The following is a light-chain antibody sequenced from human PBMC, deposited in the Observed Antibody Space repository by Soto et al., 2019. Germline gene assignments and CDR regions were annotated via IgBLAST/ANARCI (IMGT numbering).Light chain of an antibody. CDR1: SSDVGGFNY. J-gene: IGLJ1*01. V-gene: IGLV2-11*01. Sequence: QSALTQPRSVSGSPGQSVTISCTETSSDVGGFNYVSWYKQHPGKAPKLLIYDVTQRPPGVPDRFSGSKSGNTASLTISGLQAEDEAAYYCCSYAGTFYVFGGGTKLTVL. CDR3: CSYAGTFYV. CDR2: DVT.